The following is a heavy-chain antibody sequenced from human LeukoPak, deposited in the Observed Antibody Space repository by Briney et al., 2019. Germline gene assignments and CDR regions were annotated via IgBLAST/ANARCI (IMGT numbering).Heavy chain of an antibody. CDR3: SRSHDYGGLYFYYYMDV. D-gene: IGHD4-23*01. CDR2: LDSSGST. CDR1: GGSISSRSDY. J-gene: IGHJ6*03. Sequence: SETLSLTCTVSGGSISSRSDYWGWIRQTPGKGLEWIGNLDSSGSTYYNPSLKSRVTISVGTSKNQFSLNLRSVTAADTAIYFCSRSHDYGGLYFYYYMDVWGKGTTVTVYS. V-gene: IGHV4-39*01.